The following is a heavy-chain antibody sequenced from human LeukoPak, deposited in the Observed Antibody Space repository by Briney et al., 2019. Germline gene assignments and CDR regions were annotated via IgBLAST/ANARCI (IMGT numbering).Heavy chain of an antibody. Sequence: PGGSLRLSCAASRFTFSSYGMSWVRQAPGKGLEWVSTINGGGVSTYYADSVKGRFTISRDNSNNTLYLQMHSLRAEDTAVYYCAKISGSGSNYYYYYMDVWGRGTAVTISS. J-gene: IGHJ6*03. D-gene: IGHD3-10*01. CDR1: RFTFSSYG. CDR3: AKISGSGSNYYYYYMDV. CDR2: INGGGVST. V-gene: IGHV3-23*01.